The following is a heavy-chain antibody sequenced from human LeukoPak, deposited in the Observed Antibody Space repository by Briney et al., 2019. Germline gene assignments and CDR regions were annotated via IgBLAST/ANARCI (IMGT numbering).Heavy chain of an antibody. CDR3: ARSSLTGFLNPYYYGMDV. CDR1: GGSISSYY. CDR2: IYYSGST. V-gene: IGHV4-59*08. D-gene: IGHD3-9*01. Sequence: SETLSLTCTVSGGSISSYYWSWIRQPPGKGLEWIGYIYYSGSTNYNPSLKSRVTISVDTSKNQFSLKLSSVTAADTAVYYCARSSLTGFLNPYYYGMDVWGQGTTVTVSS. J-gene: IGHJ6*02.